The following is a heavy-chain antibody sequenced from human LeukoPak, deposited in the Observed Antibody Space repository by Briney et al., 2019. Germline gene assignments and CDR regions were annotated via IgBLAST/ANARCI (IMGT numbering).Heavy chain of an antibody. D-gene: IGHD5-18*01. CDR1: GFTFSDYY. V-gene: IGHV3-11*04. J-gene: IGHJ3*02. Sequence: PGGSLRLSCAASGFTFSDYYMSWIRQAPGKGLEWVSYISSSGSTIYYADSVKGRFTISRDNAKNSLYLQMNSLRAEDTAVYYCARDYHVGGYSYNDAFDIWGQGTMVTVSS. CDR2: ISSSGSTI. CDR3: ARDYHVGGYSYNDAFDI.